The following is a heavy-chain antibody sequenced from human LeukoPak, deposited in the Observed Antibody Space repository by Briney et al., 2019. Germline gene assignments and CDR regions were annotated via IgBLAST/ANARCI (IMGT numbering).Heavy chain of an antibody. Sequence: GGSLRLSCAASGFTFSNYGMHWVRQAPGKGLEWVAVIWYDGSNKYYADSVKGRSTISRDNSKNTLYLQMNSLRAEDTAVYYCARDLGGSRTFDYWGQGSLVTVSS. D-gene: IGHD6-13*01. V-gene: IGHV3-33*01. CDR2: IWYDGSNK. CDR3: ARDLGGSRTFDY. J-gene: IGHJ4*02. CDR1: GFTFSNYG.